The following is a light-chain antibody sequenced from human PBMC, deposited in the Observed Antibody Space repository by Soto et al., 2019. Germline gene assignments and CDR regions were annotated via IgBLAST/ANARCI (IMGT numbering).Light chain of an antibody. J-gene: IGKJ1*01. Sequence: DIQMTQAPSTLSGSVGDRVTITCRASQTISSWLAWYQQKPGKAPKLLIYKSSTLKSGVPSRFSGSGSGTEFTLTISSLQPDDFATYYCQHYTSYSQAFGQLSK. CDR2: KSS. V-gene: IGKV1-5*03. CDR1: QTISSW. CDR3: QHYTSYSQA.